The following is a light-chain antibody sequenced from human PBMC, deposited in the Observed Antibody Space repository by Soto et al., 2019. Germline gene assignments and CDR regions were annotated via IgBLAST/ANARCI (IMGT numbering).Light chain of an antibody. V-gene: IGKV3-11*01. Sequence: DIVATPAQACLSLSPAHRASLSGRASQSVSSYLAWYQQKPGQAPRLLIYDASNRATGIPARFSGTGSGTDFTLTINNLEPEDFAVYYCQVRTNWSIAFGRGTRLEIK. CDR2: DAS. CDR1: QSVSSY. CDR3: QVRTNWSIA. J-gene: IGKJ5*01.